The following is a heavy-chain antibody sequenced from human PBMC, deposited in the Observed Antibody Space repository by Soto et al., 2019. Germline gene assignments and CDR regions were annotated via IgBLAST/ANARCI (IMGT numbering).Heavy chain of an antibody. CDR1: EYTFSNYY. CDR2: INPSDGYT. D-gene: IGHD3-16*01. CDR3: ARERGNDAFDM. J-gene: IGHJ3*02. Sequence: QVQLVQSGAEVKKPGASVKVSCKASEYTFSNYYIQWVRQAPGQGLEWMGIINPSDGYTTNAQKFKGRVTMTRDTSTSTVYMELSSLRSEDTAVYYCARERGNDAFDMWGQGTKVIVSS. V-gene: IGHV1-46*01.